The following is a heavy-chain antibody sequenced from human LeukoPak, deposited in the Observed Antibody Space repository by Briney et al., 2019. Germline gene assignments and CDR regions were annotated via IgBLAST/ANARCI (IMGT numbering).Heavy chain of an antibody. J-gene: IGHJ4*02. CDR1: GGTFTSYA. D-gene: IGHD6-13*01. CDR3: ARDLGIAAAGTAY. V-gene: IGHV1-69*05. CDR2: IIPIIGIA. Sequence: PVKVSCKASGGTFTSYAISWVRQAPGQGLEWMGGIIPIIGIANYAQKLQGRVTITTDESTSTANMELSSLRSEDTAGYYCARDLGIAAAGTAYWGQGTLVTVSS.